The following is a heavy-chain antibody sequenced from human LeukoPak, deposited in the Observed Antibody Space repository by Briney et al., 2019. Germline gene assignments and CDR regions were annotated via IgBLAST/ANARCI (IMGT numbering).Heavy chain of an antibody. CDR2: IYYSGST. J-gene: IGHJ4*02. D-gene: IGHD7-27*01. V-gene: IGHV4-59*01. Sequence: SETLSLTCAVYGGSFSGYYWSWIRQPPGKGLEWIGYIYYSGSTNYNPSLKSRVTISVETSKNQFSLKLSSVTAADTAVYYCARDRGTGGPFDYWGQGTLVTVSS. CDR3: ARDRGTGGPFDY. CDR1: GGSFSGYY.